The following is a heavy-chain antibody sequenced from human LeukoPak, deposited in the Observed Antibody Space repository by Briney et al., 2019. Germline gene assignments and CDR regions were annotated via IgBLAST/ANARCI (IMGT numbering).Heavy chain of an antibody. V-gene: IGHV4-39*07. CDR3: ASDGIAVAGTPSFDY. CDR1: GGSISSSSYY. Sequence: PSETLSLTCTVSGGSISSSSYYWGWIRQPPGKGLEWIGSIYYSGSTYYNPSLKSRVTISVGTSKNQFSLKLSSVTAADTAVYYCASDGIAVAGTPSFDYWGQGTLVTVSS. J-gene: IGHJ4*02. CDR2: IYYSGST. D-gene: IGHD6-19*01.